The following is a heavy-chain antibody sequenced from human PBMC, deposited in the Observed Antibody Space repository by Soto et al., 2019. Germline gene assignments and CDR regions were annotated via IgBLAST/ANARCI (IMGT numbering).Heavy chain of an antibody. J-gene: IGHJ3*02. Sequence: ELQLVESGGDLVQPGGSLILSCVASGFSVSGGYMNWVRQSPGKGPEWVSVIYSGGRTYQADSVKDRFTISRDDYKNTLYLQMNSLRPEDTAVYYCARANDFNASDIWGPGTRVTVSS. V-gene: IGHV3-53*04. CDR3: ARANDFNASDI. CDR1: GFSVSGGY. CDR2: IYSGGRT. D-gene: IGHD2-21*02.